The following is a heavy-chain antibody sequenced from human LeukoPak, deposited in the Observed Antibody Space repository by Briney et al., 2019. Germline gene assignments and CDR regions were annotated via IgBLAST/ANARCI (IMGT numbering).Heavy chain of an antibody. J-gene: IGHJ4*02. CDR1: GYTLTELS. V-gene: IGHV1-24*01. CDR3: ASIPWTGYCSSTSCYDYFDY. CDR2: FDPEDGET. Sequence: ASVKVSCKVSGYTLTELSMHWVRQAPGKGLEWMGGFDPEDGETIYAQKFQGRVTMTEDTSTDTAYMELSRLRSDDTAVYYCASIPWTGYCSSTSCYDYFDYWGQGTLVTVSS. D-gene: IGHD2-2*01.